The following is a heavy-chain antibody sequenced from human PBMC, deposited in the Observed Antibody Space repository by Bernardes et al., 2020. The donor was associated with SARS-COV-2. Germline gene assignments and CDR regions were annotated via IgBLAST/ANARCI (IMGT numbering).Heavy chain of an antibody. CDR2: IWYDGSNK. CDR1: GFTFSSYG. CDR3: ARDPGSWIGYYFDY. Sequence: GGSLRLSCAASGFTFSSYGMHWVRQAPGKGLEWVAVIWYDGSNKYYADSVKGRFTISRDNSKNTLYLQMNSLRAEDTAVYYCARDPGSWIGYYFDYWGQGTLVTVSS. D-gene: IGHD6-13*01. V-gene: IGHV3-33*01. J-gene: IGHJ4*02.